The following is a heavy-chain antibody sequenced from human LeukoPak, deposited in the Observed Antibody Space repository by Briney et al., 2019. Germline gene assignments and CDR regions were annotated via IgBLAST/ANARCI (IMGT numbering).Heavy chain of an antibody. J-gene: IGHJ4*02. Sequence: GGSLRLSCAASGFGFSRVWMSWVRQAPGKGPEWVASIKLDGSEKYYVDSVKGRFTISRDNAKNSLYLQMNTLRAEDTAVYYCAKEGYWGQGTLVTVSS. CDR3: AKEGY. V-gene: IGHV3-7*01. CDR2: IKLDGSEK. CDR1: GFGFSRVW.